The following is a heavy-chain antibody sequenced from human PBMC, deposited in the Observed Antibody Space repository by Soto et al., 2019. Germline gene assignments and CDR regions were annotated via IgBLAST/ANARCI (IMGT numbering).Heavy chain of an antibody. CDR2: VTSSSGHT. CDR1: GFSFSSYS. V-gene: IGHV3-21*01. J-gene: IGHJ6*02. CDR3: ARDRSYASAMDV. Sequence: KSGGSLRLSCAASGFSFSSYSINWIRQAPGQGLEWVSSVTSSSGHTNYADSVKGRFTISRDNARNSLFLQMNSLRAEDSAVYYCARDRSYASAMDVWGQGTTVTVSS. D-gene: IGHD2-2*01.